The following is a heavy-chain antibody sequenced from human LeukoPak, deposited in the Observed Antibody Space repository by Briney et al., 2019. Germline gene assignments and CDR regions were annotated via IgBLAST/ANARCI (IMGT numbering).Heavy chain of an antibody. D-gene: IGHD3-3*01. CDR1: GGSISSGSHY. CDR3: ARDFWSGYPI. V-gene: IGHV4-39*07. Sequence: SETLSLTCTVSGGSISSGSHYWGWIRQPPGKGLEWIGFIYSSGSTYYNPSLKSRVTISVDTSKNQFSLKLSSVTAADTAVYYCARDFWSGYPIWGQGTMVTVSS. CDR2: IYSSGST. J-gene: IGHJ3*02.